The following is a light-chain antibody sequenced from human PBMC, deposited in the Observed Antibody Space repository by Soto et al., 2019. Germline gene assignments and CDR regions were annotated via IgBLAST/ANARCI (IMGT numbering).Light chain of an antibody. J-gene: IGKJ1*01. CDR1: QSISDW. V-gene: IGKV1-5*01. CDR3: QQYKSHSTWT. CDR2: DAS. Sequence: DIQMAQTPSTLSASVGDRVAITCRASQSISDWLAWYQQRPGKAPKLLIYDASNLESGVPSRFSGSGSGTEFTLTISSLQPDDFATYYCQQYKSHSTWTFGQGTNVDI.